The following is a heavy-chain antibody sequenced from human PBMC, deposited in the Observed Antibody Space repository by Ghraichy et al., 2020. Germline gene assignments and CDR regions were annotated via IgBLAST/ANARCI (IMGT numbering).Heavy chain of an antibody. J-gene: IGHJ4*01. V-gene: IGHV4-59*01. D-gene: IGHD2-15*01. CDR1: GDSIRNSF. CDR3: TTGGGWQTDN. CDR2: VHEPGDN. Sequence: SETLSLTCLVPGDSIRNSFCGWFRQPPGKGLDWLGFVHEPGDNDYNPSLESRVTISLDMSKNQFSLKLTSVTAADTAVYYCTTGGGWQTDNWGHGVLVTVSS.